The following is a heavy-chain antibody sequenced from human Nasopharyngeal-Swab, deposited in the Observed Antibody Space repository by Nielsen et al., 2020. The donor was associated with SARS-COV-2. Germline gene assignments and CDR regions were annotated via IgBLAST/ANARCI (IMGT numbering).Heavy chain of an antibody. D-gene: IGHD3-10*01. V-gene: IGHV1-69*01. Sequence: WVRQAPGQGLEWMGGIIPIFGTANYAQKFQGRVTITADESTSTAYMELSSLRSEDTAVYYCASSAIWFGEFPCDYWGQGTLVTVSS. CDR3: ASSAIWFGEFPCDY. CDR2: IIPIFGTA. J-gene: IGHJ4*02.